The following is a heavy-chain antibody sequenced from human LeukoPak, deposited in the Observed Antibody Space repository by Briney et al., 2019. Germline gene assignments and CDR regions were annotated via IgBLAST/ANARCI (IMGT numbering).Heavy chain of an antibody. V-gene: IGHV1-18*04. J-gene: IGHJ4*02. CDR1: GYTFTSYG. Sequence: ASVKVSCKASGYTFTSYGISWVRQAPGQGLEWMGWISAYNGKTNNVQKLHGRVTMTTDTSTGTAYMGLRSLRSDETAVYYWARTPIAAAGTIFDFWGQGTLVTVSS. D-gene: IGHD6-13*01. CDR3: ARTPIAAAGTIFDF. CDR2: ISAYNGKT.